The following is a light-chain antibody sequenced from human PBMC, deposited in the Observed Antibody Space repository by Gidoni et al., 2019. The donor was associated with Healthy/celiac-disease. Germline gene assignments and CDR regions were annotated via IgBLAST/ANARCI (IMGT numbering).Light chain of an antibody. Sequence: DIQMTQSPSTLSASVGDRVTITCRASQSISSWLAWYQQKPGKAPKLLIYKASSLESGVPSRFSGSGSGTEVTLTISSLQPDDFATYYCQQYNSYSQFGQGTKVEIK. CDR2: KAS. V-gene: IGKV1-5*03. J-gene: IGKJ1*01. CDR3: QQYNSYSQ. CDR1: QSISSW.